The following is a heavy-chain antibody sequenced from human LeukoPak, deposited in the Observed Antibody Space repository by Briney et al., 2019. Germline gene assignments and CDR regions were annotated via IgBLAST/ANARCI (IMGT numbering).Heavy chain of an antibody. CDR1: GGTFSSYA. Sequence: ASVKVSCKASGGTFSSYAISWVRQAPGQGLEWMGGIIPIFGTANYAQKFQGRVTITTDESTSTAYMELSSLRFEDTAVYYCAINSAGTFDYWGQGTLVTVSS. CDR2: IIPIFGTA. V-gene: IGHV1-69*05. J-gene: IGHJ4*02. D-gene: IGHD2-21*01. CDR3: AINSAGTFDY.